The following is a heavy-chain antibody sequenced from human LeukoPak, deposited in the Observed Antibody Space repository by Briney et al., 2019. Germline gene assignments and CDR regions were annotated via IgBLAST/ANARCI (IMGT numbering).Heavy chain of an antibody. D-gene: IGHD3-22*01. J-gene: IGHJ4*02. CDR2: ISWNSGSI. CDR1: GFTFSSYE. Sequence: GGSLRLSCAASGFTFSSYEMNWVRQAPGKGLEWVSGISWNSGSIGYADSVKGRFTISRDNAKNSLYLQMNSLRAEDMALYYCAKDISARWLFRYFDYWGQGTLVTVSS. CDR3: AKDISARWLFRYFDY. V-gene: IGHV3-9*03.